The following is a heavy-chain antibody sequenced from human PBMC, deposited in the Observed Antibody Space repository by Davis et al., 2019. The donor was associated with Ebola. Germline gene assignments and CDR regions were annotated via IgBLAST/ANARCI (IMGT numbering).Heavy chain of an antibody. CDR2: ISDRSEHT. V-gene: IGHV3-23*01. CDR3: TTRLVNHFDY. J-gene: IGHJ4*02. CDR1: GFIFSRYA. Sequence: PGGSLRLSCAASGFIFSRYAMHWVRQAPGKGLEWVSTISDRSEHTHYADSVKGRFTISRDDSKNTVFLHMNTLRAEDTAIYYCTTRLVNHFDYWGQGTLVTVSS. D-gene: IGHD6-19*01.